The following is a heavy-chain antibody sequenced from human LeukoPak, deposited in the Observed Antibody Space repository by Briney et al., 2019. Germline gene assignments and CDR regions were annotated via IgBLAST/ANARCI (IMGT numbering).Heavy chain of an antibody. D-gene: IGHD6-19*01. Sequence: GGSLRLSCAASGFTFSSYAMHWVRQAPGKGLEWVAVISYDGSNKYYADSVKGRFTISRDNSKNTLYLQMNSLRAEDTAVYYCAREWLVSLDYWGQGTLVTVSS. J-gene: IGHJ4*02. V-gene: IGHV3-30*03. CDR2: ISYDGSNK. CDR3: AREWLVSLDY. CDR1: GFTFSSYA.